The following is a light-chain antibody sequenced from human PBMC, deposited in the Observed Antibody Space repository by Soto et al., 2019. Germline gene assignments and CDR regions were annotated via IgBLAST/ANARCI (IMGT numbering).Light chain of an antibody. CDR1: NVDVGGYNY. V-gene: IGLV2-14*01. CDR2: EVS. CDR3: ASYTIKTTYV. Sequence: QSALTQPASVSGSPGQSITISCTGTNVDVGGYNYVSWYQHHPGKAPKLLIFEVSNRPSGVSNRFSGSKSGNTASLTISGLQSEGEADYYCASYTIKTTYVFGSGTKVTVL. J-gene: IGLJ1*01.